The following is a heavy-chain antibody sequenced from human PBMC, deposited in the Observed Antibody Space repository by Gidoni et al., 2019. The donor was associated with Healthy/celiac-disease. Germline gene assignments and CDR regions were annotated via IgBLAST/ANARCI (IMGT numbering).Heavy chain of an antibody. D-gene: IGHD2-2*02. CDR3: AKCYRGGWAVWDYYGMDV. CDR1: GVTVSCYA. V-gene: IGHV3-23*01. Sequence: ELQLLEAWAGLVKPGGSLRLHCAAPGVTVSCYASSWLRRVPGRGREWVSVIGGSGGSTYYADSAKGQFASCRGNSKSTLYLQIISLRAEDTAVYYCAKCYRGGWAVWDYYGMDVWGQGTTVTVSS. J-gene: IGHJ6*02. CDR2: IGGSGGST.